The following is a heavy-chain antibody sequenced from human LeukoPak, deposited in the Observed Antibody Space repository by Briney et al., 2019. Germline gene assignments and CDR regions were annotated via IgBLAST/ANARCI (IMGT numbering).Heavy chain of an antibody. CDR2: IYYSGST. CDR1: GGSISSYY. Sequence: SETLSLTCTVSGGSISSYYWSWIRQPPGKGLEWIGYIYYSGSTNYNPSLKSRVTISVDTSKNQFSLKLSSVTAADTAVYYCARLGSNLVAANYWGQGTLVTVSS. D-gene: IGHD2-15*01. V-gene: IGHV4-59*01. J-gene: IGHJ4*02. CDR3: ARLGSNLVAANY.